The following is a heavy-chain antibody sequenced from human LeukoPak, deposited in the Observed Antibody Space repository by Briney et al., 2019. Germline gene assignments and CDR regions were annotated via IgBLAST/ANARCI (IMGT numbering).Heavy chain of an antibody. V-gene: IGHV3-30*03. Sequence: GGSLRLSCAASGFTFTNYWMSWVRQAPGKGLEWVAVISYDGSNKYYADSVKGRFTISRDNSKNTLYLQMNSLRAEDTAVYYCARGPTYCSSTSCRYYYYGMDVWGQGTTVTVSS. CDR3: ARGPTYCSSTSCRYYYYGMDV. CDR1: GFTFTNYW. CDR2: ISYDGSNK. D-gene: IGHD2-2*01. J-gene: IGHJ6*02.